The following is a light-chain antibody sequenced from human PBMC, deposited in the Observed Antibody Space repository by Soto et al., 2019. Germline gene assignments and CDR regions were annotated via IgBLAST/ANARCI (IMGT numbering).Light chain of an antibody. CDR3: CSYAGSRV. CDR1: SSDVGGYNY. Sequence: QSALTQPRSVSGSPGQSVTISCTGTSSDVGGYNYVSWYQQHPGKAPKLMIYDVSKRPSGVPDRFSGSKSGNTVSLTISGLQAEDEADYYCCSYAGSRVFGGGTKLTVL. CDR2: DVS. J-gene: IGLJ3*02. V-gene: IGLV2-11*01.